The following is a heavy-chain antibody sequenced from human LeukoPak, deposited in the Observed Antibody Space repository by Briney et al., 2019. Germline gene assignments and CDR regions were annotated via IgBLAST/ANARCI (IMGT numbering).Heavy chain of an antibody. V-gene: IGHV4-34*01. CDR3: ARGNVLSGYCFDF. CDR1: GGSITGYY. D-gene: IGHD3-3*01. Sequence: NPSETLSLTCAVYGGSITGYYWSWIRQPPGKGLEWVGEIHYTGATSYNPSLKSRATISIDTSKNQVSLKLSSVTAADTAVYYCARGNVLSGYCFDFWGQGALVTVSS. CDR2: IHYTGAT. J-gene: IGHJ4*02.